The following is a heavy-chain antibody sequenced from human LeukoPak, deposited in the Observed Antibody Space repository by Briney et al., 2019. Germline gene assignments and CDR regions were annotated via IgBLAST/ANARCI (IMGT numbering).Heavy chain of an antibody. CDR2: ISGSGGST. CDR3: AKDRIMTMIALEGDAFDI. V-gene: IGHV3-23*01. Sequence: PGGSLRLSCAASGFTFSSYAMSWVRQAPGKGLEWVSAISGSGGSTYYADSVKGRFTISRDNSKNTLYLQMNSLRAEDTAVYYCAKDRIMTMIALEGDAFDIWGQGTMVTVSS. J-gene: IGHJ3*02. D-gene: IGHD3-22*01. CDR1: GFTFSSYA.